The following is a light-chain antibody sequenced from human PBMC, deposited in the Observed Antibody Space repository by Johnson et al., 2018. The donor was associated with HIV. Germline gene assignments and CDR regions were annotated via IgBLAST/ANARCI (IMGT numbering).Light chain of an antibody. CDR1: SSNIGNNY. CDR3: GTWDSSLSAHYV. V-gene: IGLV1-51*01. Sequence: QSVLTQPPSVSAAPGQKVTISCSGSSSNIGNNYVSWYQQLPGTAPKLLIYDNSKRPSGIPDRFSGSKSGTSATLGSTGLQTGDEADYYCGTWDSSLSAHYVFGTGTKVTVL. J-gene: IGLJ1*01. CDR2: DNS.